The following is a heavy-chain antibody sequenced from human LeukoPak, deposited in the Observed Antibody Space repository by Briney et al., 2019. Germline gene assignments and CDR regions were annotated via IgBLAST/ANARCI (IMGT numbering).Heavy chain of an antibody. CDR3: AKGDGYNRALDY. CDR2: ISYDGSNK. J-gene: IGHJ4*02. CDR1: GFTFSSYG. V-gene: IGHV3-30*18. Sequence: PGGSLRLSCAASGFTFSSYGMHWVRQAPGKGLEWVAVISYDGSNKYYADSVKGRFTISRDNSKNTLYLQMNSLRAEDTAVYYCAKGDGYNRALDYWGQGTLVTVS. D-gene: IGHD5-24*01.